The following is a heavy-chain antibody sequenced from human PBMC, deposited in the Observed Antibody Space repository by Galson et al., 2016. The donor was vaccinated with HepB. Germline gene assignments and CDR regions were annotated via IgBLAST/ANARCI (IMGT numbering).Heavy chain of an antibody. Sequence: SLRLSCAASGFTLSNYAMSWVRQAPGKGLEWVSTISGSGGATYYADSVKGRFTISRDNSKNTLYLQMNTLRAEDTAVYYCAKAGTSFDYWGQGTLVTVSS. CDR2: ISGSGGAT. D-gene: IGHD3-10*01. J-gene: IGHJ4*02. CDR1: GFTLSNYA. CDR3: AKAGTSFDY. V-gene: IGHV3-23*01.